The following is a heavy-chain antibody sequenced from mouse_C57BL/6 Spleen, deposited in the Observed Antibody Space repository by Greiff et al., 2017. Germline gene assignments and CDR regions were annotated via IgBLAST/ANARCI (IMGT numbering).Heavy chain of an antibody. V-gene: IGHV1-82*01. CDR2: IYPGDGDN. Sequence: VKLQESGPELVKPGASVKISCKASGYAFSSSWMNWVKQRPGKGLEWIGRIYPGDGDNNYNGKFKGKATLTADKSSSTAYMQLSSLTSEDSAVYFCARSGSSHGGDYWGQGTTLTVSS. CDR3: ARSGSSHGGDY. CDR1: GYAFSSSW. D-gene: IGHD1-1*01. J-gene: IGHJ2*01.